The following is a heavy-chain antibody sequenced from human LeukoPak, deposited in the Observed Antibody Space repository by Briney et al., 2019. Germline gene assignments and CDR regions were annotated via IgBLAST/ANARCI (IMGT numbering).Heavy chain of an antibody. CDR1: GFAFSSQA. D-gene: IGHD6-19*01. CDR2: ISDSGSIT. Sequence: GGSLRLSCAASGFAFSSQAMGWVRQAPGKGLEWVSVISDSGSITYYAASVKGRFTISRDNSKNTLFLQMNSLRADDTAVYYCAKDARRTSGWYFFDYWGQGTLVTVSS. J-gene: IGHJ4*02. CDR3: AKDARRTSGWYFFDY. V-gene: IGHV3-23*01.